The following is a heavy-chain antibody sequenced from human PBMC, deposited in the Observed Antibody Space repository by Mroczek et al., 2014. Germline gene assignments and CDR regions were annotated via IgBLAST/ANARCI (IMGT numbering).Heavy chain of an antibody. D-gene: IGHD3-22*01. V-gene: IGHV1-2*02. CDR1: GYTFTGYY. J-gene: IGHJ4*02. CDR3: ASHYYDSSGDYHFDY. CDR2: INPNSGGT. Sequence: QVQLVESGAEVKKPGASVKVSCKASGYTFTGYYMHWVRQAPGQGLEWMGWINPNSGGTNYAQKFQGRVTMTRDTSISTAYMELSRLRSDDTAVYYCASHYYDSSGDYHFDYWGQGTLVTVSS.